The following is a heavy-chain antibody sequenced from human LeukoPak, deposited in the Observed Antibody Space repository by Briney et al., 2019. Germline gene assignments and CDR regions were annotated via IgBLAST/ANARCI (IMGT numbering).Heavy chain of an antibody. J-gene: IGHJ5*02. V-gene: IGHV4-39*07. D-gene: IGHD3-10*01. CDR1: GGSISSSSYY. CDR2: IYYSGST. CDR3: ARGLWYGSGSYRWFDP. Sequence: SETLSLTCTVSGGSISSSSYYWGWIGQPPGKGLEWIGSIYYSGSTNYNPSLKSRVTISVDTSKNQFSLKLSSVTAADTAVYYCARGLWYGSGSYRWFDPWGQGTLVTVSS.